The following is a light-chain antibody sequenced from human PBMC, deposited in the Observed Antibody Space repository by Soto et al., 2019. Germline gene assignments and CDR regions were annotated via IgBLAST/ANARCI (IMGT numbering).Light chain of an antibody. J-gene: IGKJ1*01. CDR1: QSVSSSY. Sequence: EIVLTQSPGTLSLSRGEGATLSCRASQSVSSSYLAWYQQKPGQAPRLLIYTTSTRAPGIPARFSGSGSGTDFTLTIRRLEPEDFAVYYCQQYGSSYPWTFGQGTKVDI. CDR2: TTS. CDR3: QQYGSSYPWT. V-gene: IGKV3-20*01.